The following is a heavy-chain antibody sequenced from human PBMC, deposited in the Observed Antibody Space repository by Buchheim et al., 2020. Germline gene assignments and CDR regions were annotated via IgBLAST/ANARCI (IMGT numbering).Heavy chain of an antibody. CDR1: GYTFTNYY. Sequence: QVHLVQSGAEVKKPGASVKVSCKASGYTFTNYYMQWVRQAPGQGLEWMGIINPSGGSTIYAQKFQGRVTMTRDTSTSTVYMELRSLRSEDTAVYYCARPLCGTTSCYTYYYYAMDVWGQGTT. CDR3: ARPLCGTTSCYTYYYYAMDV. V-gene: IGHV1-46*01. D-gene: IGHD2-2*02. CDR2: INPSGGST. J-gene: IGHJ6*02.